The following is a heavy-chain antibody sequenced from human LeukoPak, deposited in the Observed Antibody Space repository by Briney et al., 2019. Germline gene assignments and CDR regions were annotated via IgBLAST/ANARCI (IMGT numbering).Heavy chain of an antibody. CDR1: GYTFTSYG. J-gene: IGHJ3*02. V-gene: IGHV1-18*01. Sequence: ASVKVSCEASGYTFTSYGISWVRQAPGQGLEWMGWISAYNGNTNYAQKLQGRVTMTTDTSTSTAYMELRSLRSDDTAVYYCARDVPRDFWSGYWNDAFDIWGQGTMVTVSS. D-gene: IGHD3-3*01. CDR3: ARDVPRDFWSGYWNDAFDI. CDR2: ISAYNGNT.